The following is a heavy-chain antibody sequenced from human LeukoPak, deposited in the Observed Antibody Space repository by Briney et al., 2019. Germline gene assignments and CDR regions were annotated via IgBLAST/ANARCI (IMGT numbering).Heavy chain of an antibody. CDR3: ARDRPRCSGGSCYSWDY. CDR1: GYTFTGYY. Sequence: GASVKVSCKASGYTFTGYYMHWVRQAPGQGLEWMGRINPNSGGTNYAQKFQGRVTMTRDTSISTAYMELSRLRSDDTAVYYWARDRPRCSGGSCYSWDYWGQGALVTVSS. CDR2: INPNSGGT. V-gene: IGHV1-2*06. J-gene: IGHJ4*02. D-gene: IGHD2-15*01.